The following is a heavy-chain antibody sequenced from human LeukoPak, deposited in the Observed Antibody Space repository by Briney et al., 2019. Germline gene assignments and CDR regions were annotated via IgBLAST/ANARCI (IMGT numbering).Heavy chain of an antibody. J-gene: IGHJ4*02. CDR1: GFTFSSYT. Sequence: GGSLRLSCAASGFTFSSYTMSWVRQAPGKGLEWVSAISGSGGSTYYADSVKGRFTISRDNSKNTLYLQMNSLRAEDTAVYYCAKGSGYCSSTSCLRIDYWGQGTLVTVSS. V-gene: IGHV3-23*01. D-gene: IGHD2-2*01. CDR3: AKGSGYCSSTSCLRIDY. CDR2: ISGSGGST.